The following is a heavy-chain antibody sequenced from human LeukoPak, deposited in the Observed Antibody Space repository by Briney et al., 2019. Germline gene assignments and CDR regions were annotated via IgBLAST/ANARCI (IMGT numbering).Heavy chain of an antibody. J-gene: IGHJ5*02. Sequence: EASVKVSCQTSGYTFTDYYIHWVRQAPGQGLAWMGWINPNSGVISSPQKFRGRVTMTRNTSITTVYMEVRWLTSDDTAIYYCARADRLDGAPYLIGPWGQGTLVTVSS. V-gene: IGHV1-2*02. D-gene: IGHD2-21*01. CDR2: INPNSGVI. CDR3: ARADRLDGAPYLIGP. CDR1: GYTFTDYY.